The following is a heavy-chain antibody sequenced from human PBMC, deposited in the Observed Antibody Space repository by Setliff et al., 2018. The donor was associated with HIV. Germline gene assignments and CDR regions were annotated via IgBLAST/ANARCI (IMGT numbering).Heavy chain of an antibody. V-gene: IGHV1-2*02. D-gene: IGHD2-21*01. CDR1: GYRFIGHY. Sequence: ASVKVSCKTSGYRFIGHYLHWVRLAPGQGPEWVGWINPETGDPNYAQKFRGRVLMTRDTSITTTFLHVAKLTSDDTAIYYCATGIPSDLDYWGQGTLVTVSS. J-gene: IGHJ4*01. CDR2: INPETGDP. CDR3: ATGIPSDLDY.